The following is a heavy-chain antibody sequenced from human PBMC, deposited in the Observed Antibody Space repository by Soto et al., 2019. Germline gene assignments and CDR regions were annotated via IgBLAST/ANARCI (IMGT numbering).Heavy chain of an antibody. V-gene: IGHV1-3*01. J-gene: IGHJ5*02. Sequence: GASVEVSCKASGFTFVSYNMHWVRQAPGQRLEWMGWINAGSGYTKYSQKFQDRVTITTDTSANTAHMQLSSLTSEDTAVYYCARSMAVPIWFGPWGLGTLVNVS. CDR2: INAGSGYT. CDR3: ARSMAVPIWFGP. D-gene: IGHD6-19*01. CDR1: GFTFVSYN.